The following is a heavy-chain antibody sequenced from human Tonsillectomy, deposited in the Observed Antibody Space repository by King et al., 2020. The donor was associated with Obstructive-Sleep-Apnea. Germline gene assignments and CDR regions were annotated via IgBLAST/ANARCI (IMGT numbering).Heavy chain of an antibody. Sequence: HVQLQESGPGLVKPSETLSLTCTVSGGSISSYYWSWIRQPPGKGLEWIGYIYYIGSTNYNPSLKSRVTISVDTSKNQFSLKLSSVTAADTAVYYCAREHFDSSGYYSDYWGQGTLVTVSS. V-gene: IGHV4-59*01. CDR2: IYYIGST. CDR3: AREHFDSSGYYSDY. CDR1: GGSISSYY. J-gene: IGHJ4*02. D-gene: IGHD3-22*01.